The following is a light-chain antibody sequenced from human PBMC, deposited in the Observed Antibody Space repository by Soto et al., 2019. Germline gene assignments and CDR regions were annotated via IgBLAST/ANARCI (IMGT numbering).Light chain of an antibody. J-gene: IGKJ2*01. CDR1: QSVSTY. CDR2: DAS. Sequence: EIVVTQSPATLSLSPGERVTLSCRASQSVSTYVAWFQHKLGQAPRLLIYDASYRAIGVPARFSGGRSGTDFTLTISSLEPEDFAVYYCQQRSNWPGTFGRGTKLDIK. V-gene: IGKV3-11*01. CDR3: QQRSNWPGT.